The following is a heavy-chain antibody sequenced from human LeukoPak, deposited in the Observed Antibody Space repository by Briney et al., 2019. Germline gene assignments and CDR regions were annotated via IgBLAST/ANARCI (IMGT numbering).Heavy chain of an antibody. CDR2: IYTSGST. V-gene: IGHV4-61*02. CDR1: GGSISSGSYY. D-gene: IGHD2-2*01. J-gene: IGHJ4*02. Sequence: KASQTLSLTCTVSGGSISSGSYYWSWIRQPAGKGLEWIGRIYTSGSTNYNPSLKSRVTISVDTSKNQFSLKLSSVTAADTAVYYCARQFGVPAAIIDYWGQGTLVTVSS. CDR3: ARQFGVPAAIIDY.